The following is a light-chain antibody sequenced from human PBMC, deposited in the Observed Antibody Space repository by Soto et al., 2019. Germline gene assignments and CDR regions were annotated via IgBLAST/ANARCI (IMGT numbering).Light chain of an antibody. Sequence: SYELTHPPSVSVAPGQTATITCGGSNIGSKSVHWYQQRPGQAPVLVVYDDRDRPSGIPDRFSGYNSGNTATLTISRVEVGDEADYHCQEWDSTLDQWIFGGGTKLTVL. V-gene: IGLV3-21*02. J-gene: IGLJ2*01. CDR1: NIGSKS. CDR3: QEWDSTLDQWI. CDR2: DDR.